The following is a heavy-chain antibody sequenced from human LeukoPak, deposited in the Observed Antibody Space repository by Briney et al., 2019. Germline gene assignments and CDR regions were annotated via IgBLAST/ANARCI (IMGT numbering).Heavy chain of an antibody. CDR3: ARVTGYMIEDYFDY. CDR1: GGSFSGYY. Sequence: PSETLSLTCAVYGGSFSGYYWSWIRQPPGKGLEWIGEINHSGSTNYNPSLKSRVTISVDTSKNQFSLRLRSVTAADTAVYYCARVTGYMIEDYFDYWGQGTLVTVSS. D-gene: IGHD3-22*01. V-gene: IGHV4-34*01. J-gene: IGHJ4*02. CDR2: INHSGST.